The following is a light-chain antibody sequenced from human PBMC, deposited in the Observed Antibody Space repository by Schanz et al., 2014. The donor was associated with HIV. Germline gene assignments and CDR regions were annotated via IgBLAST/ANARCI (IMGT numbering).Light chain of an antibody. CDR3: QQSGDSGGT. V-gene: IGKV3-20*01. Sequence: TVMTQSPATLSVSPGERATLSCTASQSISNNLAWYQQKLGQAPRLLIYGASNRATGIPDRFSGGGSGTDFTLTISRLEPEDFAVYYCQQSGDSGGTFGGGTKVDMK. J-gene: IGKJ4*01. CDR2: GAS. CDR1: QSISNN.